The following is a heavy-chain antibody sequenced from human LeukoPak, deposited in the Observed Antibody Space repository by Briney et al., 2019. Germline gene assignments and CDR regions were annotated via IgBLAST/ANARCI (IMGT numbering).Heavy chain of an antibody. CDR2: ISGSGGST. CDR1: GFTFGNYA. CDR3: AKADGYYDSSGYYREYFQH. V-gene: IGHV3-23*01. Sequence: PGGSLRLSCAASGFTFGNYAMTWVRQAPGKGLEWVSAISGSGGSTYYADSVKGRFTISRDNSKNTLYLQMDSLRAEDTAVYYCAKADGYYDSSGYYREYFQHWGQGTLVTVSS. J-gene: IGHJ1*01. D-gene: IGHD3-22*01.